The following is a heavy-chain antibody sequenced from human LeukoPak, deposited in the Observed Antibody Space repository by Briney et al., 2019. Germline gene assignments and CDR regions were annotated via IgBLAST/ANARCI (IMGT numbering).Heavy chain of an antibody. CDR3: AKDRPYSSSHYNWFDP. CDR2: ISGSGGST. Sequence: GGSLRLSCAASGFTFSSYAMSWVRQAPGKGLEWVSAISGSGGSTYYADSVKGRFTISRDNSKNTLYLQMNSLGAEDTAVYYCAKDRPYSSSHYNWFDPWGQGTLVTVSS. V-gene: IGHV3-23*01. CDR1: GFTFSSYA. D-gene: IGHD6-13*01. J-gene: IGHJ5*02.